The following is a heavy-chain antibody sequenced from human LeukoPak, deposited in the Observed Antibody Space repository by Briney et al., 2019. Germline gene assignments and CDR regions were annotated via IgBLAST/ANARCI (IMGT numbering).Heavy chain of an antibody. CDR3: ARDSSPYCGDDCYFDAFDL. J-gene: IGHJ3*01. D-gene: IGHD2-21*02. Sequence: GGSLRLSCAASESTFGSYWMTWVRQAPGKGLEWVANINRDGSKNHFVDSVKGRFTISRDNAKNFLYLQMNSLRAEDTAVYFCARDSSPYCGDDCYFDAFDLWGQGTMVTVSS. V-gene: IGHV3-7*03. CDR1: ESTFGSYW. CDR2: INRDGSKN.